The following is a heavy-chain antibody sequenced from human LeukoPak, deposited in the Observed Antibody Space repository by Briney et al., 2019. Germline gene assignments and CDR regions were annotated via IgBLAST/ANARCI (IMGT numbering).Heavy chain of an antibody. D-gene: IGHD3-10*01. V-gene: IGHV3-21*01. CDR2: ISSSSSYI. CDR1: GFTFGSYS. Sequence: PGGSLRLSCAASGFTFGSYSMNWVRQAPGKGLEWVSSISSSSSYIYYAASVKRRFTISRDTAKTSLYLQMNSLRAEDTAVYYCARDSKAGIDAFDIWGQGTMVTVSS. CDR3: ARDSKAGIDAFDI. J-gene: IGHJ3*02.